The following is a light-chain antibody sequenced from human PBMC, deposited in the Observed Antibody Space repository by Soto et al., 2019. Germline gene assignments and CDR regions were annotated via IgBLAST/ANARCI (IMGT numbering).Light chain of an antibody. V-gene: IGLV2-14*01. CDR1: NSDVGIYDF. CDR3: ISDTSDHVRNV. J-gene: IGLJ1*01. CDR2: EVS. Sequence: QSALTQPASVSGTPGQSITISCTGSNSDVGIYDFVSWYQHHPGRAPKLIVSEVSHRPSGVSNRFSGSKSGNTASLTISGLQSEDEADYSRISDTSDHVRNVLGNGTKVTVL.